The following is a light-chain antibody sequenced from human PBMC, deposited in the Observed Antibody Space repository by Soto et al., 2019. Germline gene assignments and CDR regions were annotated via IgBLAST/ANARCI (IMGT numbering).Light chain of an antibody. Sequence: EIVLTQSPGTLSLSPGERATLSCRASQSVSSSSLAWYQQKPGQAPRLLIYGASSRATGMPDRFSGSGSGTDFTLTISRLEPEDFAVYYCQQYASSFTFGEGTKLEIK. CDR1: QSVSSSS. J-gene: IGKJ2*01. V-gene: IGKV3-20*01. CDR3: QQYASSFT. CDR2: GAS.